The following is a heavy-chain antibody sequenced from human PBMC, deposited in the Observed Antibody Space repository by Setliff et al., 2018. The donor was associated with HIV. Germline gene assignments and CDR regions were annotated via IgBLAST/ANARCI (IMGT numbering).Heavy chain of an antibody. CDR2: IYYSGST. D-gene: IGHD3-9*01. CDR1: GGSISSGDYY. Sequence: SETLSLTCAVSGGSISSGDYYWSWIRQPPGKGLEWIGYIYYSGSTYYNPSLKSRVTISMDTSKNQFSLKVSSVTAADTAVYYCARRDDILTTYYHYWGQGTLVTVSS. J-gene: IGHJ4*02. CDR3: ARRDDILTTYYHY. V-gene: IGHV4-30-4*08.